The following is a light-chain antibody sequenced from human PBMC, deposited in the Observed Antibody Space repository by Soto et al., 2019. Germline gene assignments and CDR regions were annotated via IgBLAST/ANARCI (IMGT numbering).Light chain of an antibody. CDR1: QSISSW. V-gene: IGKV1-5*03. CDR3: QQYNTYSGYT. Sequence: ITMTEPPYTLSASVGVTVTITGRASQSISSWLAWYQQKPGKAPNLLIYKASSLESGVPSRFSGRASGTEFTLTLTSLQPDDFATYYCQQYNTYSGYTFGQGTRLEIK. CDR2: KAS. J-gene: IGKJ5*01.